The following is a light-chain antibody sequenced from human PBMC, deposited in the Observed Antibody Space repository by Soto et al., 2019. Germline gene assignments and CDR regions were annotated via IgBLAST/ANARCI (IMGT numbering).Light chain of an antibody. CDR1: SSNIGAGYD. Sequence: QAVVTQPPSVSGAPGQRVTISCTGSSSNIGAGYDVHWYQQLPGTAPKLLIYGNSNRPSGVPDRFSGSKSGTSASLAITGLQAEDEAYYYCQSYDRSLSVVVFGVGTKVTVL. CDR2: GNS. CDR3: QSYDRSLSVVV. V-gene: IGLV1-40*01. J-gene: IGLJ2*01.